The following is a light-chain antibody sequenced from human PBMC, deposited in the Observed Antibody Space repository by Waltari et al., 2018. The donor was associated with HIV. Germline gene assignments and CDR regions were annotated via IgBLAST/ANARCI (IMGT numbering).Light chain of an antibody. Sequence: QSALTQPASVSGSPGQSITITCTATSRDIWTYNLVPWYQPRPGKPPKLLIYEGTRRPSGLSDRFSGSKSGNTASLTISGLQTEDEADYYCCSYVGSNTLMFGGGTSLTVL. J-gene: IGLJ3*02. V-gene: IGLV2-23*01. CDR3: CSYVGSNTLM. CDR1: SRDIWTYNL. CDR2: EGT.